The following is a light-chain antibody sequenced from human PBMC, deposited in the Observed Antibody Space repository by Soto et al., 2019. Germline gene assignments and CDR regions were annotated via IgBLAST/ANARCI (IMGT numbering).Light chain of an antibody. CDR1: QSISSY. J-gene: IGKJ1*01. V-gene: IGKV1-39*01. CDR2: KAS. Sequence: DIQMTQSPSSLSASVGDRVTIPCRASQSISSYLNWYQQKPGKAPTALIYKASTMQGGVPSRFSGSGSGTDFTLTISSLQPEDFATYYCQQSYSTPWTFGQGTKVDIK. CDR3: QQSYSTPWT.